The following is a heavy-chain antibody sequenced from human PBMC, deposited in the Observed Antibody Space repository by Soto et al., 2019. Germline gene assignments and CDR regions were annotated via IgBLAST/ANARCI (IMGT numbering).Heavy chain of an antibody. Sequence: QVQLVESGGGVVQPGRSLTLSCAASGFNFRSYGMRWVRQAPGKGLEWVAVIWYDGSNKYYVDSVKGRFTISRDNPKNMLYLQMNSLRAEDTAVYYCARVPNFGDYYFDYWGQGALVTVSS. J-gene: IGHJ4*02. CDR3: ARVPNFGDYYFDY. V-gene: IGHV3-33*01. CDR2: IWYDGSNK. CDR1: GFNFRSYG. D-gene: IGHD4-17*01.